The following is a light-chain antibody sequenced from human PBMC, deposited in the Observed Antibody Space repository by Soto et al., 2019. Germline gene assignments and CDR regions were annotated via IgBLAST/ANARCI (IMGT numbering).Light chain of an antibody. J-gene: IGKJ2*01. CDR2: GAS. CDR3: QQYCSSPLYT. Sequence: EIVLTQSPGTLSLSPGERATLSCRASQSVSSSYLAWYQQKPGQAPRLLIYGASSRATGIPDRFSGSGSGTDFTLPIISLEPEDFAVYYCQQYCSSPLYTFGQGTKLEIK. V-gene: IGKV3-20*01. CDR1: QSVSSSY.